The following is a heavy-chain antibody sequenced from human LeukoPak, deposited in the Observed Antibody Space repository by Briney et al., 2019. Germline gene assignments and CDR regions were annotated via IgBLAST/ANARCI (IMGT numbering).Heavy chain of an antibody. CDR2: IYPGDSDT. V-gene: IGHV5-51*01. D-gene: IGHD2-2*02. CDR3: ARRDEYCSSTSCYMGYAFDI. CDR1: GYSFTSYW. J-gene: IGHJ3*02. Sequence: GESLKISCKGSGYSFTSYWIAWVREMPGKSLEWMGIIYPGDSDTRYSPSFQGQVTISADKSISPAYLQWSSLKASDTAMYYCARRDEYCSSTSCYMGYAFDIWGQGTMVTVSS.